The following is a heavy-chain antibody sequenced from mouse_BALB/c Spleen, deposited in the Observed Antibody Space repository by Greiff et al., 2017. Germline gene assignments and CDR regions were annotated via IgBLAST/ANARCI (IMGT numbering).Heavy chain of an antibody. CDR3: TVVEEDYAMDY. Sequence: EVQGVESGPELVKPGASVKISCKTSGYTFTEYTMHWVKQSHGKSLEWIGGINPNNGGTSYNQKFKGKATLTVDKSSSTAYMELRSLTSEDSAVYYTTVVEEDYAMDYWGQGTSVTVSS. CDR2: INPNNGGT. J-gene: IGHJ4*01. CDR1: GYTFTEYT. V-gene: IGHV1-18*01. D-gene: IGHD1-1*01.